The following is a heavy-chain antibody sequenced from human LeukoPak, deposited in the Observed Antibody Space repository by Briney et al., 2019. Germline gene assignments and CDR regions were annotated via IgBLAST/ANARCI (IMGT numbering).Heavy chain of an antibody. CDR2: VSGSGGST. CDR1: GFTFSSYA. CDR3: AKVSRNYYDSSGYAFDI. D-gene: IGHD3-22*01. J-gene: IGHJ3*02. Sequence: PGGSLRLSCTTSGFTFSSYAMSWVRQAPGKRLEWVSAVSGSGGSTYYTSSLKGRFTISRDNSKNTLYLQMNSLRAEDTAVYYCAKVSRNYYDSSGYAFDIWGQGTVVTVSS. V-gene: IGHV3-23*01.